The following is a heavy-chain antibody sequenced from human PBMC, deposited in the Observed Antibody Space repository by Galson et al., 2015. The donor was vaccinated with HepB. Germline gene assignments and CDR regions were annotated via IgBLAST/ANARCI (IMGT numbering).Heavy chain of an antibody. V-gene: IGHV1-18*01. Sequence: SVKVSCKASGYTFTSYGISWVRQAPGQGLEWMGWISAYNGNTNYAQKLQGRVTMTTDTSTSTAYMELRSLRSDDTAVYYCAVEHIAVAGNDAFDIWGQGTMVTVSS. CDR2: ISAYNGNT. CDR3: AVEHIAVAGNDAFDI. CDR1: GYTFTSYG. D-gene: IGHD6-19*01. J-gene: IGHJ3*02.